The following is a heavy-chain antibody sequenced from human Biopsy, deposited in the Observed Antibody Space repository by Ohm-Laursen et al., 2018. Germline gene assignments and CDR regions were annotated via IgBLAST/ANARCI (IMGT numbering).Heavy chain of an antibody. D-gene: IGHD3-10*01. Sequence: LTLTGAASGFTFRDYYMTWIRQPPGKGLEWVSYITNSGGTVYYEDSVKGRFTVSRDNAKNSLYLQMDRLRAEDTAVYYCARPPWGHAYGYYNGMDVWGQGTTVIVSS. CDR1: GFTFRDYY. J-gene: IGHJ6*02. CDR3: ARPPWGHAYGYYNGMDV. CDR2: ITNSGGTV. V-gene: IGHV3-11*01.